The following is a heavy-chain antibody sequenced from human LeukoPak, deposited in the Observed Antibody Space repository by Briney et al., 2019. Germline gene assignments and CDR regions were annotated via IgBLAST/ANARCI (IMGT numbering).Heavy chain of an antibody. CDR2: ISGSGGST. D-gene: IGHD4-17*01. CDR3: ANAPTVTEYYFDY. J-gene: IGHJ4*02. V-gene: IGHV3-23*01. CDR1: GFTFSSYA. Sequence: GGSLRLSCAASGFTFSSYAMSWVRQAPGKGLEWVSAISGSGGSTYYADSVKGRFTISRDNSKNTLYLQMDRLRPEDTAVYYCANAPTVTEYYFDYWGQGTLVTVSS.